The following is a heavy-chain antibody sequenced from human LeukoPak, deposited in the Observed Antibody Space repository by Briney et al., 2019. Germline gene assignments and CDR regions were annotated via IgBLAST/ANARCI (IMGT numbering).Heavy chain of an antibody. CDR3: ARDANGALGDY. CDR2: ISVYSGNT. D-gene: IGHD4/OR15-4a*01. CDR1: GYTFSSYG. Sequence: ASVKVSCKASGYTFSSYGISWVRQAPGQGLEWMGWISVYSGNTNYAQRFQGRVTMTTDTSTSTAYMELRSLRSDDTAMYYCARDANGALGDYWGQGTLVTVSS. J-gene: IGHJ4*02. V-gene: IGHV1-18*01.